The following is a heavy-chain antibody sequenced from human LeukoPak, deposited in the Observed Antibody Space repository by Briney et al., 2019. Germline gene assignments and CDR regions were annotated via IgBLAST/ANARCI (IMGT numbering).Heavy chain of an antibody. CDR3: ARGGSSGWYGGVGFDY. Sequence: PGGSLRLSCAASGFTFSSYWMSWVRQAPGKGLEWVANIKQGGSEKYYVDSVKGRFTISRDNAKNSLSMQMNSLRAEDTAVYYCARGGSSGWYGGVGFDYWGQGTLVTVSS. D-gene: IGHD6-19*01. CDR2: IKQGGSEK. CDR1: GFTFSSYW. V-gene: IGHV3-7*04. J-gene: IGHJ4*02.